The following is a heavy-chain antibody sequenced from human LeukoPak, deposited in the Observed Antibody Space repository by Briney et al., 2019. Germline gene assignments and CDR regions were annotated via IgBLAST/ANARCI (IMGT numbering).Heavy chain of an antibody. V-gene: IGHV4-34*01. CDR2: INHSGST. CDR3: ASKLYGGYDY. CDR1: GGSFSGYY. Sequence: SETLSLACAVYGGSFSGYYWSWIRQPPGKGLEWIGEINHSGSTNYNPSLKSRVTISVDTSKNQFSLKLSSVTAADTAVYYCASKLYGGYDYWGQGTLVTVSS. J-gene: IGHJ4*02. D-gene: IGHD5-12*01.